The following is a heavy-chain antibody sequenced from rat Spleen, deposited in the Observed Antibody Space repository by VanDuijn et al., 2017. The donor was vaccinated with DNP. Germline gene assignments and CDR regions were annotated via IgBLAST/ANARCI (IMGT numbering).Heavy chain of an antibody. V-gene: IGHV5-20*01. D-gene: IGHD1-4*01. J-gene: IGHJ2*01. CDR1: GFTFSNYD. Sequence: EVQLVESGGGLVQPGRSMKLSCAASGFTFSNYDMAWVRQAPTKGLEWVASISYDGSSTYYRDSVKGRFTISRDNAKSTLYLQMDSLRSEDTATYYCTTGPGNWGQGVMVTVSS. CDR3: TTGPGN. CDR2: ISYDGSST.